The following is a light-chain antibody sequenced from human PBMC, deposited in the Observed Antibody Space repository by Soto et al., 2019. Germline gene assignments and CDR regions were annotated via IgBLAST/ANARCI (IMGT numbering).Light chain of an antibody. CDR1: QSISTY. CDR3: QQSYTTPWT. Sequence: DIQMTQSPSSLSASVGDRVTITCRASQSISTYLNWYQQKPGKAPKLLISAASSLQSGVSSRFSGSGSGTHFTLTISSLRPEDFTTYYCQQSYTTPWTFGQGTKVEIK. V-gene: IGKV1-39*01. CDR2: AAS. J-gene: IGKJ1*01.